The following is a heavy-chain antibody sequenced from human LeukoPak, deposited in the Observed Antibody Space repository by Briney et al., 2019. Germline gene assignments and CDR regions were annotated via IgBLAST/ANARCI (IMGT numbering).Heavy chain of an antibody. CDR2: IYYSGST. Sequence: SETLSLTCIVSGGSISSYYWSWLRQPPGKGLEWIGYIYYSGSTNYNPSLKSRVTISVDTSKNQFSLKLSSVTAADTAVYYCASRSGSYYSYYGMDVWGQGTTVTVSS. J-gene: IGHJ6*02. D-gene: IGHD1-26*01. V-gene: IGHV4-59*01. CDR1: GGSISSYY. CDR3: ASRSGSYYSYYGMDV.